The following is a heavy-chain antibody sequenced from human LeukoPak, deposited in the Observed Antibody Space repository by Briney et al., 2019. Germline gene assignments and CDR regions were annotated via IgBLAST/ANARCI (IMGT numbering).Heavy chain of an antibody. D-gene: IGHD3-9*01. CDR3: AKDLLGSLRYFDWSYFDY. Sequence: PGGSLRLSCAASGFTFSSYGMHWVRQAPGKGLEWVAFIRYDGSNKYYADSVKGRFTISRDNSKNTLYLQMNSLRAEGTAVYYCAKDLLGSLRYFDWSYFDYWGQGTLVTVSS. J-gene: IGHJ4*02. CDR1: GFTFSSYG. CDR2: IRYDGSNK. V-gene: IGHV3-30*02.